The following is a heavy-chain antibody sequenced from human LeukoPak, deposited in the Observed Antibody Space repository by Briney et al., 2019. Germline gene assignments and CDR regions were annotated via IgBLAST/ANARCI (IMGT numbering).Heavy chain of an antibody. CDR2: MNPNSGNT. J-gene: IGHJ4*02. CDR3: ARDTMVRGVAIDY. D-gene: IGHD3-10*01. V-gene: IGHV1-8*01. CDR1: GYTFTSYD. Sequence: ASVKVSCKASGYTFTSYDINWVRQATGQGLEWMGWMNPNSGNTGYAQKFQGRVTITADKSTSTAYMELSSLRSEDTAVYYRARDTMVRGVAIDYWGQGTLVTVSS.